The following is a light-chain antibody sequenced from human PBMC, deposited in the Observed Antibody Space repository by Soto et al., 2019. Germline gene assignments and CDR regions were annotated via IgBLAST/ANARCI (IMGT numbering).Light chain of an antibody. CDR1: QSVSSN. CDR2: GAS. CDR3: QQYKNWPYMYT. V-gene: IGKV3-15*01. Sequence: EIVMTQSPATLSVSPGERATLSCRASQSVSSNLAWYQQKPGQAPRLLIYGASTRATGIPARFSGSGSGTEFTLTISSLQSEDLAVYYCQQYKNWPYMYTCGEGTKPEIK. J-gene: IGKJ2*01.